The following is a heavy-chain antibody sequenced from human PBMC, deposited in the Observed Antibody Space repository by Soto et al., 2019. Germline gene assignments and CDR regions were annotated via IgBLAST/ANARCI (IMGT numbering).Heavy chain of an antibody. D-gene: IGHD5-12*01. CDR2: IYYSGST. Sequence: QVQLQESGPGLVKPSQTLSLTCTVSGGSISSGGYYWSWIRQHPGKGLEWIGYIYYSGSTYYNTSLKSRVTIPVDTSQIQFSLKLSSVTAADTAVYYCARAYSGYEFPNHYYYYMDVWGKGTTVTVSS. CDR3: ARAYSGYEFPNHYYYYMDV. J-gene: IGHJ6*03. CDR1: GGSISSGGYY. V-gene: IGHV4-31*03.